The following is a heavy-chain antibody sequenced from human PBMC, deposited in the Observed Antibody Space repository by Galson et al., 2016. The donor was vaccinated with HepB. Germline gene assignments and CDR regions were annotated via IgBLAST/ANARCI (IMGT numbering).Heavy chain of an antibody. V-gene: IGHV3-30*03. Sequence: SLRLSCAASGFTFSNYGMHCVRQAPGKGQEWVAADSMDGRRKFYADSVKGRFTISRDNSKNTLSLQMNSLTADDTAIYYCVQGSTAPAVWGKGTTVTVSS. CDR2: DSMDGRRK. J-gene: IGHJ6*04. CDR1: GFTFSNYG. CDR3: VQGSTAPAV. D-gene: IGHD2-2*01.